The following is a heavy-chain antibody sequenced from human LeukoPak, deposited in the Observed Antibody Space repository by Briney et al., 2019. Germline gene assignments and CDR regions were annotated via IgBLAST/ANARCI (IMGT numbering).Heavy chain of an antibody. J-gene: IGHJ5*02. CDR1: GGSISSYY. Sequence: SETLSLTCTVSGGSISSYYWSWIRQPPGKGLEWIGYIYYSGSTYYNPSLKSPVTISLDTSKNQFSLRLSSVTAADTAVYYCAREGDSNWFDPWGQGTLVTVSS. CDR2: IYYSGST. V-gene: IGHV4-59*12. CDR3: AREGDSNWFDP.